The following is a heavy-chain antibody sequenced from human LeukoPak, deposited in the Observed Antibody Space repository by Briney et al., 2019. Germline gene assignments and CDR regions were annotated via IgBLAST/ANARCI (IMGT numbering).Heavy chain of an antibody. Sequence: ASVKVSCKASGYTFTSYAMHWVRQAPGQRLEWMGWINAGNGNTKYSQEFQGRVTMTRDTSTSTVYMELSSLRSEDTAVYYCARAMLAAAGPGLDYWGQGTLVTVSS. V-gene: IGHV1-3*03. CDR1: GYTFTSYA. CDR3: ARAMLAAAGPGLDY. D-gene: IGHD6-13*01. CDR2: INAGNGNT. J-gene: IGHJ4*02.